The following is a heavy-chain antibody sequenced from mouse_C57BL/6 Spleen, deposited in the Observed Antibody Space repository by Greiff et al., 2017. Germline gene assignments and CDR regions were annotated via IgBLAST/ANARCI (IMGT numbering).Heavy chain of an antibody. CDR2: LWRGGST. J-gene: IGHJ1*03. Sequence: QVQLKQSGPGLVQPSQSLSITCAVSGFSLTSYGVPWVRQSPGTGLEWLGVLWRGGSTDYNAAFMSRLSITKDNSKSQVFFKMNSLQADDTAIYYCAKKTGTGYFDVWGTGTTVTVSS. CDR1: GFSLTSYG. CDR3: AKKTGTGYFDV. V-gene: IGHV2-5*01. D-gene: IGHD4-1*01.